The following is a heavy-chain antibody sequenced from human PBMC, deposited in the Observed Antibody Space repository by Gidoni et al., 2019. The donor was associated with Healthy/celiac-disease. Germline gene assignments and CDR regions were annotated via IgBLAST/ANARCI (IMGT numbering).Heavy chain of an antibody. V-gene: IGHV3-15*01. Sequence: EVQLVESGGGLVKPGGSLRLSCAASGFTFSNAWMSWVRQAPGKGLEWVGRIKSKTDGGTTDYAAPVKGRFTISRDDSKNTLYLQMNSLKTEDTAVYYCTTDYYGSGTLLAGDAFDIWGQGTMVTVSS. CDR1: GFTFSNAW. CDR2: IKSKTDGGTT. CDR3: TTDYYGSGTLLAGDAFDI. D-gene: IGHD3-10*01. J-gene: IGHJ3*02.